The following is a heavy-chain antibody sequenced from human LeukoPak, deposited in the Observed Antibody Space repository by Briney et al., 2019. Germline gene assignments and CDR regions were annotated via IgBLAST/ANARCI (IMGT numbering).Heavy chain of an antibody. CDR1: GGSISSSSYY. V-gene: IGHV4-39*07. Sequence: SETLSLTCTVSGGSISSSSYYWGWIRQPPGKGLEWIGSIYYSGSTYYNPSLKSRVTISVDTSKNQFSLKLSSVTAADTAVYYCAREAIAEGFDYWGQGTLVTVSS. CDR2: IYYSGST. D-gene: IGHD6-13*01. CDR3: AREAIAEGFDY. J-gene: IGHJ4*02.